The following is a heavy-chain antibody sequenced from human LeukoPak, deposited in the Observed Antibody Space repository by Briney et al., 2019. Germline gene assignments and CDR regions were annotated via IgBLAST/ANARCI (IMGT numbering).Heavy chain of an antibody. D-gene: IGHD6-19*01. CDR1: GYTFTCYY. J-gene: IGHJ4*02. CDR2: INPNSGGT. Sequence: ASVKVSCKASGYTFTCYYIHWVRQAPGQGREWMGRINPNSGGTNYAQKFQGRVTMTRDTSISTALMELSRLTSDDTAVYYCARDTSSGWYGVDYWGQGTLVTVSS. V-gene: IGHV1-2*06. CDR3: ARDTSSGWYGVDY.